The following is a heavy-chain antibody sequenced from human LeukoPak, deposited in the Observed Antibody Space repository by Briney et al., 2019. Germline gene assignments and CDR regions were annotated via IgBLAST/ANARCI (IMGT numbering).Heavy chain of an antibody. CDR2: ISSSGSAM. V-gene: IGHV3-48*02. CDR3: ARGTYGEYGGPAY. J-gene: IGHJ4*02. D-gene: IGHD4-17*01. Sequence: GGSLRLSCAASGFTFSFYAMGWVRQAPGKGLEWVSCISSSGSAMYYADSVRGRFTISRDNAENSLFLQMNSLRDEDTAVYYCARGTYGEYGGPAYWGQGTLVTVSS. CDR1: GFTFSFYA.